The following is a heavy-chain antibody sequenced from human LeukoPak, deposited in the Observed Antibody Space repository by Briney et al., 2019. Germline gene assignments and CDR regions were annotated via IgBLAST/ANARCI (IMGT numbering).Heavy chain of an antibody. D-gene: IGHD6-19*01. CDR2: IYHSGST. J-gene: IGHJ4*02. V-gene: IGHV4-59*01. CDR1: GVSITSYF. CDR3: ARGRVPGA. Sequence: TSETLSLTCTVSGVSITSYFWSWIRQPPGRGLEWIGYIYHSGSTNSNPSLKSRVSISLDTSKNQFSLKLSSVTAADTAVYYCARGRVPGAWGQGTLVTASS.